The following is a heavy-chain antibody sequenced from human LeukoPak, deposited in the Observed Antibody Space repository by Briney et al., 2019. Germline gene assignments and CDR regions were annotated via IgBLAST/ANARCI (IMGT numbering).Heavy chain of an antibody. CDR2: ISSSSSYI. J-gene: IGHJ4*02. D-gene: IGHD4-17*01. CDR1: GFTFSDYY. Sequence: GGSLRLSCAASGFTFSDYYMSWIRQAPGKGLEWVSYISSSSSYINYADSVKGRFTISRDNAKNSLYLQMNSLRAEDTAVYYCARGADYGDYFDYWGQGTLVTVSS. V-gene: IGHV3-11*06. CDR3: ARGADYGDYFDY.